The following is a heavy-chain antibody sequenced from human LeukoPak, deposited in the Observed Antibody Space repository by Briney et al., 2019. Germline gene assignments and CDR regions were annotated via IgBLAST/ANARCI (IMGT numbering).Heavy chain of an antibody. CDR1: GGTFSSYA. Sequence: ASVKVSCKASGGTFSSYAISWVRQSPGQGLEWMGRIITIFGTANYAQKFQGRVTITTDESTSTAYMELSSLRSEDTAVYYCARDQQLVPGYFDLWGRGTLVTVSS. CDR2: IITIFGTA. J-gene: IGHJ2*01. D-gene: IGHD6-13*01. V-gene: IGHV1-69*05. CDR3: ARDQQLVPGYFDL.